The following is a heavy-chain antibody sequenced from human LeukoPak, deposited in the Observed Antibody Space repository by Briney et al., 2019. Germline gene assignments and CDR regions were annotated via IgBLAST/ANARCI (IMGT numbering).Heavy chain of an antibody. CDR3: AHGSMYQLDY. CDR2: IVGGAGGT. V-gene: IGHV3-23*01. D-gene: IGHD2-2*01. J-gene: IGHJ4*02. Sequence: GGSLRLSCAASGFTFSSYSMNWVRQAPGKGLEWVSGIVGGAGGTYYADSVKGRFTISRDNSKNTLYLQMNSLRAEDTAVYYCAHGSMYQLDYWGQGTLVTVSS. CDR1: GFTFSSYS.